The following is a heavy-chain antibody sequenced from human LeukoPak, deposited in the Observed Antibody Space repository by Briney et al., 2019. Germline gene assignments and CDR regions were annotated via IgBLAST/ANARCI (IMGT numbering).Heavy chain of an antibody. D-gene: IGHD2-2*01. CDR2: INHSGST. Sequence: PSETLSLTCAVYGGSFRGYYWSWIRQPPGKGLEWIGDINHSGSTNYNPSLKSRVTISVDTSKNQFSLKLGSVTAADTAVYYCARGSLTGPAASSYYYYMDVWGKGTTVTVSS. CDR3: ARGSLTGPAASSYYYYMDV. J-gene: IGHJ6*03. V-gene: IGHV4-34*01. CDR1: GGSFRGYY.